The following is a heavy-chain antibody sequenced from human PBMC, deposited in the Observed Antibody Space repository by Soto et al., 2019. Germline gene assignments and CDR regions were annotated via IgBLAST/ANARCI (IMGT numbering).Heavy chain of an antibody. Sequence: PSETLSLTCAVYGGSFSGYYWSWIRQPPGKXLEWIGEINHSGSTNYNPSLKSRVTISVDTSKNQSSLKLSSVTAADTAVYYCARGGPGLSRIYYYYGMDVWGQGTTVTVSS. J-gene: IGHJ6*02. CDR3: ARGGPGLSRIYYYYGMDV. CDR2: INHSGST. D-gene: IGHD2-15*01. V-gene: IGHV4-34*01. CDR1: GGSFSGYY.